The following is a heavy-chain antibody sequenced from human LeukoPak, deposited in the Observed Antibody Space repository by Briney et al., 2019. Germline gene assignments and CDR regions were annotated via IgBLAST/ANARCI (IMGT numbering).Heavy chain of an antibody. D-gene: IGHD3-22*01. CDR3: ARDSDSSGHYYMDYFDY. Sequence: GGSLRLSCAASGFTFTSYAMNWVRQAPGKGLEWVSSISSSSRDINYADSVKGRFTISRDNAWNSLYLQMNSLRAEDTAVYYCARDSDSSGHYYMDYFDYWGQGALVTVSS. J-gene: IGHJ4*02. CDR1: GFTFTSYA. CDR2: ISSSSRDI. V-gene: IGHV3-21*01.